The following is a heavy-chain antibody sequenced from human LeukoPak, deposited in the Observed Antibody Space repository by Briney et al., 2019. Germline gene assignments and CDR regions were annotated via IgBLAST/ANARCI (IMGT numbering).Heavy chain of an antibody. J-gene: IGHJ3*02. CDR3: ARDRGYSYGYDAFDI. CDR2: IYYSGST. Sequence: SETLSLTCTVSGGYISSQYWSWIRQPPGKGLEWIGYIYYSGSTNYNPSLKSRVTISVDTSKNQFSLKLSSVTAADTAVYYCARDRGYSYGYDAFDIWGQGTMVTVSS. D-gene: IGHD5-18*01. CDR1: GGYISSQY. V-gene: IGHV4-59*11.